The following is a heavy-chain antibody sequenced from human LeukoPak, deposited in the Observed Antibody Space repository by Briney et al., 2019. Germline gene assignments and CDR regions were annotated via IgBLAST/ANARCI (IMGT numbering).Heavy chain of an antibody. CDR1: GGTFSSYA. J-gene: IGHJ4*02. V-gene: IGHV1-69*04. Sequence: SVKVSCKASGGTFSSYAISWVRQAPGQGLEWMGRIIPILGIANYAQKFQGRVTITADKSTSTAYMELSSLRSEDTAVYYCASLKLPGTGYSSSWYLGMFDYWGQGTLVTVSS. CDR3: ASLKLPGTGYSSSWYLGMFDY. D-gene: IGHD6-13*01. CDR2: IIPILGIA.